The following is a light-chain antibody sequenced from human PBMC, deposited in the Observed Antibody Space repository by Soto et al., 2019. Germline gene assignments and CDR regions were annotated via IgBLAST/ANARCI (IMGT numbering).Light chain of an antibody. CDR2: EVR. V-gene: IGLV2-14*01. J-gene: IGLJ2*01. CDR1: SSDIGGYNY. Sequence: QSVLTQPASVSGSLGQSITISCTGTSSDIGGYNYVSWYQQHPGKAPKVMIFEVRKRPSGVSNRFSGSKSGNMASLTISGLQAEDEGDYYCSSFTSTSTVLLGGGTKLTVL. CDR3: SSFTSTSTVL.